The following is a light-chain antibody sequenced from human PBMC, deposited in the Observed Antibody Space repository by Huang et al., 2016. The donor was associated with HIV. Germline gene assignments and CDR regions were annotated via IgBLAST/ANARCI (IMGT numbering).Light chain of an antibody. CDR2: VAS. CDR1: QSVTNSY. V-gene: IGKV3-20*01. Sequence: IVLTQTPGTLSLSPGERATLSCRARQSVTNSYLAWYQNRPGQAPRPLIYVASSRATGVPDRFSGSGSGTDFTITITRLEPEDFGVYYCQQYSDSPFTFGGGTKVEIK. J-gene: IGKJ4*01. CDR3: QQYSDSPFT.